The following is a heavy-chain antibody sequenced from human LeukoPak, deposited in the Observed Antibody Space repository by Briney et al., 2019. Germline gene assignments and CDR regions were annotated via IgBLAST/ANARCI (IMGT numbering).Heavy chain of an antibody. CDR1: GFTFSSYA. J-gene: IGHJ4*02. D-gene: IGHD6-19*01. CDR3: AKDHAPSSGSFDY. CDR2: SSGSGGST. Sequence: PGASLRLSCAASGFTFSSYAMSWVRQAPGKGLEWVAASSGSGGSTYYADSVKGRFTISRDNSKNTLYLQMNSLRAEDTAVYYCAKDHAPSSGSFDYWGQGTLVTVSS. V-gene: IGHV3-23*01.